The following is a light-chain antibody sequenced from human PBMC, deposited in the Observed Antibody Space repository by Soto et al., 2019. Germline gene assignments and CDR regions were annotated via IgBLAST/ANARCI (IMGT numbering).Light chain of an antibody. CDR2: EVS. CDR1: ISDVGGYNY. Sequence: QYALTQPASLSGSPGQSITISCTGTISDVGGYNYVSWYQQHPGKAPKLMIYEVSNRPSGVSNRFSGSKSGNTASLTISGLQAEDEADYYCSSYTSSSTTNYVFGTGTKVTVL. J-gene: IGLJ1*01. V-gene: IGLV2-14*01. CDR3: SSYTSSSTTNYV.